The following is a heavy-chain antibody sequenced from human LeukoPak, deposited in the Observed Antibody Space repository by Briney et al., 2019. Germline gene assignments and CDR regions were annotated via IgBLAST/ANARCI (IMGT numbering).Heavy chain of an antibody. CDR1: GYSFTSYW. V-gene: IGHV5-51*01. CDR2: IYPGGSDT. J-gene: IGHJ5*02. CDR3: ARGYYDILTGYYGLGWFDP. Sequence: PGESLKISCKGSGYSFTSYWIGWVRQMPGKGLEWMGIIYPGGSDTRYSPSFQGQVTISADKSISTAYLQWSSLKASDTAMYYCARGYYDILTGYYGLGWFDPWGQGTLVTVSS. D-gene: IGHD3-9*01.